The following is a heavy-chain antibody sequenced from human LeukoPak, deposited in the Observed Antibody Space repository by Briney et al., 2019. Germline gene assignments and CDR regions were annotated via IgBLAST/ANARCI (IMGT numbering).Heavy chain of an antibody. J-gene: IGHJ4*02. Sequence: SQTLSLTCAISGDSVSSNSAAWNWIRQSPSRGLEWLGRTYYRSKWYNDYAVSVKSRITINPDTSKNQFSLQLNSVTPEDTAVYYCARAHSYSSSWYLTEFDYWGQGTLVTVSS. CDR2: TYYRSKWYN. V-gene: IGHV6-1*01. D-gene: IGHD6-13*01. CDR3: ARAHSYSSSWYLTEFDY. CDR1: GDSVSSNSAA.